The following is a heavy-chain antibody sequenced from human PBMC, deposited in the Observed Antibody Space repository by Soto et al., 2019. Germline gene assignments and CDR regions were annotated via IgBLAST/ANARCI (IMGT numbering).Heavy chain of an antibody. V-gene: IGHV1-69*13. CDR3: ARWTLEYYYDSSGYFPVAFDI. CDR2: IIPIFGTA. D-gene: IGHD3-22*01. CDR1: GGTFSSYA. Sequence: SVKVSCKASGGTFSSYAISWVRQAPGQGLEWMEGIIPIFGTANYAQKFQGRVTITADESTSTAYMELSSLRSEDTAVYYCARWTLEYYYDSSGYFPVAFDIWGQGTMVTVSS. J-gene: IGHJ3*02.